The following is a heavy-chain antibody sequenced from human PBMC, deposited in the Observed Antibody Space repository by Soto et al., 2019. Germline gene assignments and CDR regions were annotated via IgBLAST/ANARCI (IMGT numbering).Heavy chain of an antibody. J-gene: IGHJ4*02. CDR3: ASIPKLETKSIH. CDR2: IYHSGST. D-gene: IGHD1-1*01. CDR1: GYSISIGYY. V-gene: IGHV4-38-2*01. Sequence: SETLSLTCAVSGYSISIGYYCGCIRQPPGKGLEWIGSIYHSGSTYYNPSLKSRVTISVDTSKNQFSLKLSSVTAADTAVYYCASIPKLETKSIHWGQGTLVTVSS.